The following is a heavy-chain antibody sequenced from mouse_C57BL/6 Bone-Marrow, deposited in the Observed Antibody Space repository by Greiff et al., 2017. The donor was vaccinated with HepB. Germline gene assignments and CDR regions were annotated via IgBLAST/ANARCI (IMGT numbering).Heavy chain of an antibody. CDR2: MYPGSGNT. V-gene: IGHV1-76*01. J-gene: IGHJ2*01. CDR1: GYTFTDYY. CDR3: ASSEITTLCFDY. D-gene: IGHD1-1*01. Sequence: VKLMESGAELVRSGASVKLSCKASGYTFTDYYINWVQQRPGQGLEWIARMYPGSGNTYYNEKFKGKATLTAEKSSSTAYMQLSSLTSEDSAVYFCASSEITTLCFDYWGQGTTLTVSS.